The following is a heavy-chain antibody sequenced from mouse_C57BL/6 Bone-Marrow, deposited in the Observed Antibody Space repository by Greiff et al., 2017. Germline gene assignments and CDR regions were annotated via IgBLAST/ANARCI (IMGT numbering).Heavy chain of an antibody. CDR3: ARGSYPYAMDY. V-gene: IGHV1-69*01. Sequence: QVQLQQPGAELVKPGASVKLSCKASGYTFTSYWMHWVKQRPGQGLEWIGEIDPSDSYTNYNQKFKGKSTLTVDKSSSTAYMQLSSLTSEDSAVYYCARGSYPYAMDYWGQGTSVTVSS. CDR2: IDPSDSYT. J-gene: IGHJ4*01. D-gene: IGHD2-10*01. CDR1: GYTFTSYW.